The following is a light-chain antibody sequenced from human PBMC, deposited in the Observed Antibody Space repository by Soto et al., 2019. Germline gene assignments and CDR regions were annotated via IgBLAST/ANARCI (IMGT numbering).Light chain of an antibody. J-gene: IGKJ4*01. CDR3: QQRSSWPFGLS. CDR2: DAS. V-gene: IGKV3-11*01. Sequence: EIVLTQSPATLSLSPGERATLSCSASQSVSSYLAWYQQKPGQAPRLLIYDASNRATGIPARFSGCGSGTDFTVTISSLESEAFAVYYCQQRSSWPFGLSCGGGTKVEIK. CDR1: QSVSSY.